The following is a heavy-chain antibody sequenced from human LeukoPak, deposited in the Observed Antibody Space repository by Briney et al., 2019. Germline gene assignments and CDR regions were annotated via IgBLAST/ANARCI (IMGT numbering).Heavy chain of an antibody. CDR2: ISYDGSNK. J-gene: IGHJ6*02. V-gene: IGHV3-30-3*01. CDR1: GFTFSSYA. D-gene: IGHD1-7*01. CDR3: ARAGTPHISSHGMDV. Sequence: PGRSLRLSCAASGFTFSSYAMHWVRQAPGKGLEWVAVISYDGSNKYYADSVKGRFTISRDNSKNTLYLQMNSLRAEDTAVYYCARAGTPHISSHGMDVWGQGTTVTVSS.